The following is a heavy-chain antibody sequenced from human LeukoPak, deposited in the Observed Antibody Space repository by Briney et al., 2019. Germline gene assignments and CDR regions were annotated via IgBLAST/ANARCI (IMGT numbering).Heavy chain of an antibody. CDR1: GFTFSSYA. CDR2: ISGNGGST. CDR3: AKDWGWQQPNWFDP. V-gene: IGHV3-23*01. J-gene: IGHJ5*02. D-gene: IGHD6-13*01. Sequence: GGSLRLSCAASGFTFSSYAMSWVRQAPGKGLEWVSAISGNGGSTYYADSVKGRFTISRDNSKSTLYLQMNSLRAEDTAVYYCAKDWGWQQPNWFDPWGQGTLVTVSS.